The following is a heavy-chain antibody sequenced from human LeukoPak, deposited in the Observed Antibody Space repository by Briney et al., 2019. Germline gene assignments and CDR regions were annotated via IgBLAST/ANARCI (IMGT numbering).Heavy chain of an antibody. CDR3: ATLIYSSSWYGHYFDY. Sequence: GESLEISCKGSGYSFTSYWIGWVRQMPGKGLGWMGTIYPVDSDTRYSPSFQGQVTVSADKSISTAYLQWSSLKASDTAMYYCATLIYSSSWYGHYFDYWGQGTLVTASS. D-gene: IGHD6-13*01. J-gene: IGHJ4*02. CDR2: IYPVDSDT. CDR1: GYSFTSYW. V-gene: IGHV5-51*01.